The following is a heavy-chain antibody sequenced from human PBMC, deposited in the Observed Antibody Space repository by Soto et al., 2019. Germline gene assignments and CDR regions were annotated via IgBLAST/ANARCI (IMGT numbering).Heavy chain of an antibody. J-gene: IGHJ4*02. Sequence: ASVKVSCKASGGTLSSYTISWVRQAPGQGLEWMGRISAYNGIANYAQRFQGRVTMTTDTSTSTAYMELRSLRSDDTAVYYCASYRYSSGCKDNWGQGTLVTVSS. CDR1: GGTLSSYT. CDR3: ASYRYSSGCKDN. V-gene: IGHV1-18*01. CDR2: ISAYNGIA. D-gene: IGHD6-19*01.